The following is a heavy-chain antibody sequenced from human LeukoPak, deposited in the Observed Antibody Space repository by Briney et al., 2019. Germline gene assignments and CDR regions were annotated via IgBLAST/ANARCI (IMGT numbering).Heavy chain of an antibody. CDR1: GYTFTSYG. D-gene: IGHD3-3*01. CDR3: ARNTTERYYDFWSGYSIGRGMDV. Sequence: GASVKVSCKASGYTFTSYGISWVRQAPGQGLEWMGWISAYNGNTNYAQKLQGRVTMTTDTSTSTAYMELRSLRSDDTAAYYCARNTTERYYDFWSGYSIGRGMDVWGQGTTVTVSS. CDR2: ISAYNGNT. V-gene: IGHV1-18*01. J-gene: IGHJ6*02.